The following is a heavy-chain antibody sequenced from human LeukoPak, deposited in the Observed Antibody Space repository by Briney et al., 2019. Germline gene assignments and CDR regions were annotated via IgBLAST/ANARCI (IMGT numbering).Heavy chain of an antibody. V-gene: IGHV3-74*01. D-gene: IGHD5-18*01. CDR2: INSDGSNT. J-gene: IGHJ4*02. Sequence: GGSLRLSCAASGFTFSSYWMHWVRQVPGKGLVWVSRINSDGSNTRYADSVKGRFTISRDNSKNTLYLQMNSLRAEDTAVYYCARDSATDTAMVNFDYWGQGTLVTVSS. CDR1: GFTFSSYW. CDR3: ARDSATDTAMVNFDY.